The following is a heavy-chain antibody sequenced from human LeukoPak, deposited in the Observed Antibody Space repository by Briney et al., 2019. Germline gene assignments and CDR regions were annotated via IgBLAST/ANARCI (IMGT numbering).Heavy chain of an antibody. CDR3: ARQSRYSSGWYGDDFDL. Sequence: PSETLSLTCTVSGGSISSSSYYWGWIRQPPGKGLEWIGSIYYSGSTYYNPSLKSRVTISVDTSKNQFSLKLSSVTAADTAVYYCARQSRYSSGWYGDDFDLWGRGTLVTVSS. D-gene: IGHD6-19*01. CDR2: IYYSGST. V-gene: IGHV4-39*01. J-gene: IGHJ2*01. CDR1: GGSISSSSYY.